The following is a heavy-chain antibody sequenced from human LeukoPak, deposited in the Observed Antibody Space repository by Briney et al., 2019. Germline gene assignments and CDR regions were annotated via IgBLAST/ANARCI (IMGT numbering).Heavy chain of an antibody. D-gene: IGHD6-13*01. CDR2: ISGSGGST. J-gene: IGHJ6*02. CDR3: AKDLGSSSWSYYYYGMDV. Sequence: GGSLRLSCAASGFTFSSYAMSWVRQAPGKGLGWVSAISGSGGSTYYADSVKGRFTISRDNSKNTLYLQINSLRAEDTAVYYCAKDLGSSSWSYYYYGMDVWGQGTTVTVSS. CDR1: GFTFSSYA. V-gene: IGHV3-23*01.